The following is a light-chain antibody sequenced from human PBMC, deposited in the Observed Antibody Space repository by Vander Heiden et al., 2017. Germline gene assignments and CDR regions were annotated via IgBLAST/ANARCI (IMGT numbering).Light chain of an antibody. V-gene: IGKV1-5*03. CDR1: QSISSR. CDR2: KTS. CDR3: QQYNTSPYT. J-gene: IGKJ2*01. Sequence: DIQMTQSPSTLSASVGDRVTITCRASQSISSRLAWYQQRPGKAPKVLIFKTSTLEGGVPSRFSGSGSGTEFALSISSLQPDDSATYYCQQYNTSPYTFGQGTKLEIK.